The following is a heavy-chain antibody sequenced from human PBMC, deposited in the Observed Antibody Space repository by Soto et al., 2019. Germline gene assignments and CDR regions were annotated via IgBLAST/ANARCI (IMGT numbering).Heavy chain of an antibody. CDR1: GGSLSSYY. V-gene: IGHV4-59*01. Sequence: PSETLSLTCTVSGGSLSSYYWTWIRQSPGKGLEWIGYVYASGNTNYNPSLKRRVTISIDTSKNQFYLRLASVTAADTAFYYCGSVRPSGYVLSWGQGFLVT. CDR2: VYASGNT. D-gene: IGHD6-25*01. J-gene: IGHJ5*02. CDR3: GSVRPSGYVLS.